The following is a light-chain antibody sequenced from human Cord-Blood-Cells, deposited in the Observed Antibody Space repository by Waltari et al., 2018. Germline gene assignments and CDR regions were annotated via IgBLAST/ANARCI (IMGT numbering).Light chain of an antibody. CDR3: ETWDSNIWV. J-gene: IGLJ3*02. CDR2: LEGSGSY. Sequence: QPVLTQSSSASASLGSSVKLTCTLSSGHSSYIIAWPQQQPGKAPRYLMKLEGSGSYTKGSGVPDRFSGSSAGADRYLTISNRQSEDEADYDCETWDSNIWVFGGGTKLTVL. CDR1: SGHSSYI. V-gene: IGLV4-60*03.